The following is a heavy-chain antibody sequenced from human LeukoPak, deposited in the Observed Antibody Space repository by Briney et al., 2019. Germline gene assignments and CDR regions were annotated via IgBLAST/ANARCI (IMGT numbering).Heavy chain of an antibody. CDR2: ISGGGGST. D-gene: IGHD3-16*01. J-gene: IGHJ3*02. V-gene: IGHV3-23*01. CDR1: GFTFTSYS. Sequence: GGSLRLSCAASGFTFTSYSMNWVRQAPGKGLEWVSTISGGGGSTYYADSVKGRFTISRDNSKNTLYLQMNSLRAEDTAVYYCAKPRAGLGASDIWGQGTMVTVSS. CDR3: AKPRAGLGASDI.